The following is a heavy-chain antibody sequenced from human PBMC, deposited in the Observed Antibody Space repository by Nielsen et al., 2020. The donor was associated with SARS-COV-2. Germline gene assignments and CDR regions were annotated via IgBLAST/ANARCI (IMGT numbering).Heavy chain of an antibody. CDR3: ARARDSSGWYRYFDL. CDR2: FDPEDGET. CDR1: GYTLTELS. J-gene: IGHJ2*01. Sequence: ASVKVSCKVSGYTLTELSMHWVRQAPGKGLEWMGGFDPEDGETIYAQKFQGRVTITRDTSATTVYMDLSSLRSEDTAVYYCARARDSSGWYRYFDLWGRGTLVTVSS. D-gene: IGHD6-19*01. V-gene: IGHV1-24*01.